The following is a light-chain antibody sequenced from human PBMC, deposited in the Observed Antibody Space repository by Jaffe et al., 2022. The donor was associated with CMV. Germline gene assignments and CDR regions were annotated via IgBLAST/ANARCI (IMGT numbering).Light chain of an antibody. CDR1: ENVDGNS. CDR3: QQYGRTPYT. J-gene: IGKJ2*01. Sequence: EIVLTQSPATLSLSPGETATLSCRASENVDGNSVAWYQHRPGQSPRLLIYGPSARATHVPDRFSGSGSGTEFTLSISRLHPEDFVVYYCQQYGRTPYTFGQGTKLDIK. V-gene: IGKV3-20*01. CDR2: GPS.